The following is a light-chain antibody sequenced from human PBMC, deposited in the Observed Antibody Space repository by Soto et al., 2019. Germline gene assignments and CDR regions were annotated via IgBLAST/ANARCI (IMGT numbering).Light chain of an antibody. CDR1: QRISSW. CDR3: QPYNNYPSY. V-gene: IGKV1-5*03. J-gene: IGKJ2*01. CDR2: KAS. Sequence: DLQMTQSPSTLSASVGDRVTITCRASQRISSWLAWYQQKPGKAPKLLSYKASILESGVPSRFGGSGCGTEFTPTISSLQPVYVATSYCQPYNNYPSYFGRGTKLEIK.